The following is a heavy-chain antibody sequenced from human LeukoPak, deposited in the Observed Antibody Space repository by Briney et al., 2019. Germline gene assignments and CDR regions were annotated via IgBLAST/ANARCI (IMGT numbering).Heavy chain of an antibody. CDR3: AKDPRSLIVVVPAAFDY. D-gene: IGHD2-2*01. V-gene: IGHV3-23*01. J-gene: IGHJ4*02. Sequence: PGGSLRLSCAAPGFTFSSYAMSWVRQAPGKGLEWVSAISGSGGSTYYADSVKGRFTISRDNSKNTLYLQMNSLRAEDTAVYYCAKDPRSLIVVVPAAFDYWGQGTLVTVSS. CDR1: GFTFSSYA. CDR2: ISGSGGST.